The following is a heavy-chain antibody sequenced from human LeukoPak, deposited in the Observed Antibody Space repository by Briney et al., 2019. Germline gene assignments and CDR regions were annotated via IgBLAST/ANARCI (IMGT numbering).Heavy chain of an antibody. D-gene: IGHD3-3*02. CDR2: IGTSGDT. J-gene: IGHJ3*02. V-gene: IGHV3-13*01. Sequence: PGGSLRLSCAASGFTFSSYDMHWVRQATGEGLEWVSAIGTSGDTYYPGSVKGRFTISRENAKNSLYLQMNSLRVGGTAVYYCARKSVLAQRAFDIWGQGTMVTVSS. CDR1: GFTFSSYD. CDR3: ARKSVLAQRAFDI.